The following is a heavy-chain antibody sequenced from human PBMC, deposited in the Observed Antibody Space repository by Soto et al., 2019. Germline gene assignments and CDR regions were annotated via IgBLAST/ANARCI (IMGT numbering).Heavy chain of an antibody. D-gene: IGHD4-17*01. Sequence: GGSLRLSCAASGFTFSSYAMHWVRQAPCKGLEWVAVISYDGSNKYYADSVKGRFTISRDNSKNTLYLQMNSLRAEDTAVYYCARDERGFEYGDGDAFDIWGQGTMVTVSS. CDR1: GFTFSSYA. CDR2: ISYDGSNK. CDR3: ARDERGFEYGDGDAFDI. V-gene: IGHV3-30-3*01. J-gene: IGHJ3*02.